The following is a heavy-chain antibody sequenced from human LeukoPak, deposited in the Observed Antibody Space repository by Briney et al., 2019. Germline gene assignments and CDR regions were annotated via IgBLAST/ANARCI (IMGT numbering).Heavy chain of an antibody. CDR1: GYSISSGYY. CDR3: ARGDTAMVTFDY. CDR2: IYHSGST. J-gene: IGHJ4*02. D-gene: IGHD5-18*01. Sequence: PSETLSLTCTVSGYSISSGYYWGWIRQPPGKGLEWIGSIYHSGSTYYNPSLKSRVTISVDTSKNQFSLKLSSVTAADTAVYYCARGDTAMVTFDYWGQGTLVTVSA. V-gene: IGHV4-38-2*02.